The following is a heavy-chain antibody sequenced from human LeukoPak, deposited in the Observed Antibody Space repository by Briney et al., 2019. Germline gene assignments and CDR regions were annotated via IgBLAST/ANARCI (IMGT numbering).Heavy chain of an antibody. D-gene: IGHD6-19*01. J-gene: IGHJ5*02. Sequence: GGSLRLSCAGSGFTFTSNAMNWVRQAPGKGLEWVSVIYSGGTTYYADSVKGRFTISRDNSKNTLYLQMNSLRDEDTAVYYCARDSSGWYDHWGQGTLVTVSS. V-gene: IGHV3-53*01. CDR3: ARDSSGWYDH. CDR1: GFTFTSNA. CDR2: IYSGGTT.